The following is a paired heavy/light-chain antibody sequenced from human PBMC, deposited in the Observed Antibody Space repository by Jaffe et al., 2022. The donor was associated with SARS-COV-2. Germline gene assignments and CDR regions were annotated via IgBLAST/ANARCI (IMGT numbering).Heavy chain of an antibody. J-gene: IGHJ4*02. Sequence: EVQLVESGGGLVQPGGSLRLSCVASGFAFSSHGMSWARQAPGKGLEWVSSLDGSGTARYAASVTGRFIISRDNSKNTLDLQMHSLRAEDTAVYYCANMGGSESYYNGYWGQGVLVTVSS. D-gene: IGHD3-10*01. V-gene: IGHV3-23*04. CDR3: ANMGGSESYYNGY. CDR1: GFAFSSHG. CDR2: LDGSGTA.
Light chain of an antibody. CDR2: DAS. CDR1: QNINSY. V-gene: IGKV3-11*01. Sequence: EIVLTQSPATLSLSPGERATLSCRASQNINSYLTWYQKKPGQAPRLVVYDASKRATGIPARFSGSGSGTDFTLTISSLEPEDFAVYYCQQRRDWPLTFGGGTEVEIK. J-gene: IGKJ4*01. CDR3: QQRRDWPLT.